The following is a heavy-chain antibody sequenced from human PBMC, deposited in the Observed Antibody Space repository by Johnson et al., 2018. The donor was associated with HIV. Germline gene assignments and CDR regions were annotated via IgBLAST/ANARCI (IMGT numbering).Heavy chain of an antibody. CDR3: AKQQYCTNGIWCPFDI. CDR1: GFTFDDYD. Sequence: EVQLVESGGGVVRPGGSLRLSCAASGFTFDDYDMHWVRQAPGKGLEWVSGIGWSSGVLAYADSVKGRFTISRDNAKNSLYLQLNSLRDEDTALYFCAKQQYCTNGIWCPFDIWGQGTMVIVSS. V-gene: IGHV3-9*01. D-gene: IGHD2-8*01. CDR2: IGWSSGVL. J-gene: IGHJ3*02.